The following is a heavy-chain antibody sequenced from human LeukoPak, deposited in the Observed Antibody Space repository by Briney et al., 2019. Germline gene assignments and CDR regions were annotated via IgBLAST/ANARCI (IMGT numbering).Heavy chain of an antibody. CDR1: GFTFSSYA. J-gene: IGHJ6*02. V-gene: IGHV3-23*01. Sequence: GGSLRLSCVASGFTFSSYAMSWVRQAPGKGLEWVSAISGSGGSTYYADSVKGRFTISRDNSKNTLYLQMDSLRAEDTAVYYCAKGTGYDFWSGYLLYYGMDVWGQGTTVTVSS. CDR2: ISGSGGST. D-gene: IGHD3-3*01. CDR3: AKGTGYDFWSGYLLYYGMDV.